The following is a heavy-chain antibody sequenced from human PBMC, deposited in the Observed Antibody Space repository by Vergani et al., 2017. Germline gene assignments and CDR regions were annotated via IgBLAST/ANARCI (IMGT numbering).Heavy chain of an antibody. J-gene: IGHJ4*02. CDR2: INPIFGTA. Sequence: QVQLVQSGAEVQKPGASVKVSCKASGYTFTGYYMHWVRQAPGQGLEWMGWINPIFGTANYAQKFQGRVTITADESTSTAYMELSSLRSEDTAVYYCARDVRAGFDYWGQGTLVTVSS. CDR1: GYTFTGYY. D-gene: IGHD3-10*01. V-gene: IGHV1-69*01. CDR3: ARDVRAGFDY.